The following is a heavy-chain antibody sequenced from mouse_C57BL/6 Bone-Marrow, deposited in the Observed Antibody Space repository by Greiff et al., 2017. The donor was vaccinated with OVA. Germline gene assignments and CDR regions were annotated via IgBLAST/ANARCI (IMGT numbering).Heavy chain of an antibody. V-gene: IGHV5-4*01. J-gene: IGHJ3*01. Sequence: EVQLVESGGGLVKPGGSLKLSCAASGFTFSSYAMSWVRQTPEKRLAWVATISDGGSYTYYPDNVKGRFTISRDNAKNNLYLQMSHLKSEDTAMYYWARGAGSFAYWGQGTLVTVSA. CDR2: ISDGGSYT. CDR1: GFTFSSYA. D-gene: IGHD3-3*01. CDR3: ARGAGSFAY.